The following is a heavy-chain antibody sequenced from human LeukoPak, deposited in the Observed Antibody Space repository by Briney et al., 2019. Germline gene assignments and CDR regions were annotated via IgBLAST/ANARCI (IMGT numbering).Heavy chain of an antibody. CDR2: ISAYNGNT. J-gene: IGHJ5*02. D-gene: IGHD4-17*01. CDR1: GYTFTSYG. Sequence: GASVKVSCKASGYTFTSYGISWVRQAPGKGLEWMGWISAYNGNTHYAQKLQGRDTMNTDTSTSTAYMWLRSLRSDDTAVYYCARLPGLGDYERNWFDPWGQGNLVTVSS. CDR3: ARLPGLGDYERNWFDP. V-gene: IGHV1-18*01.